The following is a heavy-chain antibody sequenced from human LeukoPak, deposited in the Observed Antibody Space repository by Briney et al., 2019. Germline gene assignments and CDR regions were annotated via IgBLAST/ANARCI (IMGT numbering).Heavy chain of an antibody. CDR1: GCTFTSYD. Sequence: ASVKVSFKASGCTFTSYDINWVRQATGQGLEWMGWMNPNSGNTGYAQKFQGRVTMTRNTSISTAYMELSSLRSEDTALLFCARAPDYDFWSGYYLTGPMDVWGKGTTVTVSS. V-gene: IGHV1-8*01. CDR2: MNPNSGNT. CDR3: ARAPDYDFWSGYYLTGPMDV. J-gene: IGHJ6*03. D-gene: IGHD3-3*01.